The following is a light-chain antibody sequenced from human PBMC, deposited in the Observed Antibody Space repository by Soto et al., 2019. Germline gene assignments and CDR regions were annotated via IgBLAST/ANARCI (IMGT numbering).Light chain of an antibody. V-gene: IGKV1-17*03. Sequence: DVQMTQSPSALSASVGDGVTITCRASQGIGNYLAWFQQQPGKAPKRLIYFAYSVQYGVPSRFSGSGSGTQFTLTISGLQPEDFATYYCLQYSSYSWTFGQGTKVEI. J-gene: IGKJ1*01. CDR2: FAY. CDR3: LQYSSYSWT. CDR1: QGIGNY.